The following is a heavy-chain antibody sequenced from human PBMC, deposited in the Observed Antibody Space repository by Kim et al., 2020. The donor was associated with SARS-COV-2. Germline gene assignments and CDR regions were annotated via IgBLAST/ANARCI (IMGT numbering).Heavy chain of an antibody. CDR2: IWYDGSNK. V-gene: IGHV3-33*01. CDR1: GFTFSSYG. D-gene: IGHD3-10*01. Sequence: GGSLRLSCAASGFTFSSYGMHWVRQAPGKGLEWVAVIWYDGSNKYYADSVKGRFTISRDNSKNTLYLQMNSLRAEDTAVYYCARESWARGAPYFDYWGQGTLVTVSS. CDR3: ARESWARGAPYFDY. J-gene: IGHJ4*02.